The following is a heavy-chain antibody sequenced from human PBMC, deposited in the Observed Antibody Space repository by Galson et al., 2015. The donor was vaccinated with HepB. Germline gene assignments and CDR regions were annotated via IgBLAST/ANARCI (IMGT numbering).Heavy chain of an antibody. CDR2: IAYHGSNK. CDR3: AKEGGSTGFWSGYSDITDQYNFYYRDV. J-gene: IGHJ6*03. CDR1: GFTFSRYG. Sequence: SLRLSCAASGFTFSRYGMHWVRQAPGKGLEWITAIAYHGSNKYYADSVKGRFTISRDTSKNTLYLQMDSLRPEDTGVYYCAKEGGSTGFWSGYSDITDQYNFYYRDVWGRGTTVTVSS. D-gene: IGHD3-3*01. V-gene: IGHV3-30*18.